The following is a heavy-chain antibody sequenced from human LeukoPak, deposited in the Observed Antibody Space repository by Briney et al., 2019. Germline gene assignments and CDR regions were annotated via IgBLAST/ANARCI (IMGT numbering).Heavy chain of an antibody. D-gene: IGHD3-10*01. J-gene: IGHJ4*02. V-gene: IGHV4-30-2*01. Sequence: SETLSLTFAVSGCSLNSCGYPWGWVRQPPGKGLEGVGYNYHSGSTYYNPSLKSRVTISVDRSKNQFSLKLSSVTAADTAVYYCAREIGGSGSFDYWGQGTLVTVSS. CDR3: AREIGGSGSFDY. CDR2: NYHSGST. CDR1: GCSLNSCGYP.